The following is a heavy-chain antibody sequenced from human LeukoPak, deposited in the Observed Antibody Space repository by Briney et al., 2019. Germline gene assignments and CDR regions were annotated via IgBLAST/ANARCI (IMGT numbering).Heavy chain of an antibody. CDR2: IIPIFGTA. CDR1: GGTFRTHE. J-gene: IGHJ4*02. D-gene: IGHD1-26*01. CDR3: ARMTEWGLRRLLDY. V-gene: IGHV1-69*06. Sequence: SVKVSCKHPGGTFRTHEICTVREAPGQGLEWMGRIIPIFGTANYAQKFQGRVTITADKSTSTAYMELSSLRSEETGACYSARMTEWGLRRLLDYWGQGTLVTVSS.